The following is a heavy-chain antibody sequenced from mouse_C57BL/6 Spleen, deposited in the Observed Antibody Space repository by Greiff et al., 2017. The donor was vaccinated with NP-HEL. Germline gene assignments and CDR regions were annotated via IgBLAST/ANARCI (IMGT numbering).Heavy chain of an antibody. CDR2: INYDGSST. Sequence: EVKLVESEGGLVQPGSSMKLSCTASGFTFSDYYMAWVRQVPEKGLEWVANINYDGSSTYYLDSLKSRFIISRDNAKNILYLQMSSLKSEDTATYYCARAYSWYFDVWGTGTTVTVSS. D-gene: IGHD2-12*01. CDR3: ARAYSWYFDV. CDR1: GFTFSDYY. J-gene: IGHJ1*03. V-gene: IGHV5-16*01.